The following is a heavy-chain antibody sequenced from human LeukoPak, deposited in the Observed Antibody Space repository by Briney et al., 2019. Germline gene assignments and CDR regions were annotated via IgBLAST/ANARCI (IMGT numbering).Heavy chain of an antibody. V-gene: IGHV3-64*01. CDR2: ISSNGGST. Sequence: GGSLRLSCAASGFTFSSYAMHWVRQAPGKGLEYVSAISSNGGSTYYANSVKGRFTISRDNSKSTLYIQMNSLRAEDTAVYYCARAKPKNMVRGLIMRRESRYYFDYWGQGTLVTVSS. J-gene: IGHJ4*02. CDR3: ARAKPKNMVRGLIMRRESRYYFDY. CDR1: GFTFSSYA. D-gene: IGHD3-10*01.